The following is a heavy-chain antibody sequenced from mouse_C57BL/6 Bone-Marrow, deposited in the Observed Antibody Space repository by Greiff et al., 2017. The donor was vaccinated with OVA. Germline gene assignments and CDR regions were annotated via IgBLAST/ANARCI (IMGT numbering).Heavy chain of an antibody. CDR3: ARNYGSSDPFAY. Sequence: VQLQQSGAELVKPGASVKLSCTASGFNIKDYYMHWVKQRTEQGLEWIGRIDPEDGGTKYAQKFQGKATITADTSSNTAYLPLRSLTSEETAVYYCARNYGSSDPFAYWGQGTLVTVSA. CDR2: IDPEDGGT. D-gene: IGHD1-1*01. J-gene: IGHJ3*01. CDR1: GFNIKDYY. V-gene: IGHV14-2*01.